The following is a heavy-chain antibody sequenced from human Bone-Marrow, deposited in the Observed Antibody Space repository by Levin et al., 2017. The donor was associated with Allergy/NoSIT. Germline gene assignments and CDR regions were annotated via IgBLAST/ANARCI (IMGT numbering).Heavy chain of an antibody. CDR3: AKDRISSYDFWSGSIYFQH. D-gene: IGHD3-3*01. CDR1: GFSFGSYA. Sequence: GGSLRLSCAASGFSFGSYAMSWVRQAPGKGLEWVSTITGPGSGTYSADSVQGRFTISRDNSKNTLFLHMNSLRAEDTAVYYCAKDRISSYDFWSGSIYFQHWGLGTLVTVSS. J-gene: IGHJ1*01. CDR2: ITGPGSGT. V-gene: IGHV3-23*01.